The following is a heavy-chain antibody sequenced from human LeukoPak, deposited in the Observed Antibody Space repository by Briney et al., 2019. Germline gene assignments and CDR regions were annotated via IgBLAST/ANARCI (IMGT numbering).Heavy chain of an antibody. D-gene: IGHD5-12*01. J-gene: IGHJ6*02. Sequence: GAPRLSPAAPRFTARTNYMCWVRHAPRKGLEWVSAIYSGGSTYYADSVKGRFTISRHNSKNTLYLQMNSLRAEDTAVYYCARELVDSGYDRGSVWGQGTTVTVSS. V-gene: IGHV3-53*04. CDR3: ARELVDSGYDRGSV. CDR1: RFTARTNY. CDR2: IYSGGST.